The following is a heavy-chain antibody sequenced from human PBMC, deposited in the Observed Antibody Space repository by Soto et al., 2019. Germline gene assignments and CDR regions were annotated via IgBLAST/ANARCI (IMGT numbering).Heavy chain of an antibody. CDR3: AYPSGCSGGSCYGAAFDI. CDR2: VSGSGGST. V-gene: IGHV3-23*01. Sequence: GGALGLSCAAAGFTFSSYAMSWVRQAPGEGLEWVSAVSGSGGSTYYSDSVNGRFSISTATSKNTLYLQMTSLRAEDTAVYYSAYPSGCSGGSCYGAAFDIWGHGTMVTVSS. J-gene: IGHJ3*02. CDR1: GFTFSSYA. D-gene: IGHD2-15*01.